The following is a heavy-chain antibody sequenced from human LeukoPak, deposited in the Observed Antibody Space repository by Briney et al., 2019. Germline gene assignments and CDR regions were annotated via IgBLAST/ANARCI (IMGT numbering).Heavy chain of an antibody. J-gene: IGHJ3*02. D-gene: IGHD3-22*01. CDR1: GGXISYYY. CDR2: IYSSGGT. V-gene: IGHV4-59*01. CDR3: AIMGDYYDSSGYRHDAFDI. Sequence: SETLSLTCTVSGGXISYYYCNWIRQPPGKGLEWIGYIYSSGGTNYNPSLKSRVTISLDTSKNQFSLKLSSVTAADTAVYYCAIMGDYYDSSGYRHDAFDIWGQGTMVTVSS.